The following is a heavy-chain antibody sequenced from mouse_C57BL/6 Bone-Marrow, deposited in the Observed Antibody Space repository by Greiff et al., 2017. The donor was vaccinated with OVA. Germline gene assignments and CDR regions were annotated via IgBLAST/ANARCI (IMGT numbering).Heavy chain of an antibody. J-gene: IGHJ2*01. CDR1: GYTFTDYE. D-gene: IGHD2-1*01. V-gene: IGHV1-15*01. CDR3: AYGNYGY. CDR2: IDPETGGT. Sequence: QVQLQQSGAELVRPGASVTLSCKASGYTFTDYEMHWVKQTPVHGLEWIGAIDPETGGTAYNQKFKGKATLTADKSSSTAYMELRSLTSEDSAVYYCAYGNYGYWGQGTTLTVSS.